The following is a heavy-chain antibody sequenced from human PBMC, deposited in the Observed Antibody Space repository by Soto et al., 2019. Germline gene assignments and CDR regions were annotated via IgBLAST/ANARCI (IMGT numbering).Heavy chain of an antibody. Sequence: ASVKVSCKASGYTFTSYGISWVRQAPGQGLEWMGWISAYNGNTNYAQKLQGRVTMTTDTSTSTAYMELRSLRSDDTAVYYCARLIAAPTGNYYYYMDVWGKGTTVTVSS. CDR1: GYTFTSYG. V-gene: IGHV1-18*01. CDR2: ISAYNGNT. CDR3: ARLIAAPTGNYYYYMDV. D-gene: IGHD6-6*01. J-gene: IGHJ6*03.